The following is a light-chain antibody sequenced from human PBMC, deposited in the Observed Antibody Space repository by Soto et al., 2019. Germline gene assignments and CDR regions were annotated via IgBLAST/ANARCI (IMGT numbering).Light chain of an antibody. J-gene: IGLJ2*01. CDR2: LNSDGSH. CDR3: QTWGTGIVV. CDR1: SVRNNYA. Sequence: QPVLTQSPSASASLGASVKLTCTLSSVRNNYAIAWHQQQPEKGPRYLMKLNSDGSHSKGDGIPDRFSGSSSGTERYLTISSLQSEDEADYYCQTWGTGIVVFGGGTKLTVL. V-gene: IGLV4-69*01.